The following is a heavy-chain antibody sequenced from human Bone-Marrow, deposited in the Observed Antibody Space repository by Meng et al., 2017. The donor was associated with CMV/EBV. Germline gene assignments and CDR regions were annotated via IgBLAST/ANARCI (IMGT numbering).Heavy chain of an antibody. D-gene: IGHD3-3*01. CDR2: ISSSSSTI. J-gene: IGHJ4*02. Sequence: GGSLRLSCAASGFTFSSYAMSWVRQAPGKGLEWVSYISSSSSTIYYADSVKGRFTISRDNSKNTLYLQMNSLRAEDTAVYYCARESYYDFWSGYYSYFDYWGQGTLVTVSS. CDR3: ARESYYDFWSGYYSYFDY. CDR1: GFTFSSYA. V-gene: IGHV3-48*01.